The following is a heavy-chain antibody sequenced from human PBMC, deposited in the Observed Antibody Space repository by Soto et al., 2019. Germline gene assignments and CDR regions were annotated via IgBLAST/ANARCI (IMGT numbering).Heavy chain of an antibody. D-gene: IGHD5-18*01. CDR2: ISWNSGNI. CDR1: GFTFDDYA. J-gene: IGHJ4*02. CDR3: VRSKGGYSYGTPFDY. V-gene: IGHV3-9*01. Sequence: EVQLEESGGALVQPGRSLRLSCAASGFTFDDYAMHWVRQVLGKSLEWVSSISWNSGNIGYADSGKGRFTTSRDNAQNSLYLQMNSLRPEDTALYYCVRSKGGYSYGTPFDYWGQGTLVTVSS.